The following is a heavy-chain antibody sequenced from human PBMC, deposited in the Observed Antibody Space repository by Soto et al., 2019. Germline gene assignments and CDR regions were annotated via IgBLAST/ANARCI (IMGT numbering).Heavy chain of an antibody. CDR3: AREDAERATRFLDY. Sequence: ASVKVSCKASGYTFNTYGITWVRQAPGQGLEWMGWTSPSSLATNYAQRFQGRVTMSRDRATSTVYMELSRLRSEDTAVYYCAREDAERATRFLDYWGQGTVVTVSS. D-gene: IGHD2-21*01. CDR2: TSPSSLAT. CDR1: GYTFNTYG. V-gene: IGHV1-2*02. J-gene: IGHJ4*02.